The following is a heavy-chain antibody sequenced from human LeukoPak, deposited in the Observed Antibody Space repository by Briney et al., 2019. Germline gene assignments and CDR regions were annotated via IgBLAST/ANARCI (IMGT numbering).Heavy chain of an antibody. CDR1: GESFSAYF. D-gene: IGHD2-15*01. CDR2: INHCGSS. Sequence: SETLSLTCAVYGESFSAYFWNWIRQAPGKPLEYIGEINHCGSSHYNPSLKTRVSLSVDTSKNQFSLKLTSVPAADTAVYFCARGSSFDGYCSAGACDAGYYDSWGQGTPVTVSS. V-gene: IGHV4-34*01. J-gene: IGHJ4*02. CDR3: ARGSSFDGYCSAGACDAGYYDS.